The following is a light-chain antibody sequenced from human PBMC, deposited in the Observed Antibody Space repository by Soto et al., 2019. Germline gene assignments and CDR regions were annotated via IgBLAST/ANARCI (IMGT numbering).Light chain of an antibody. V-gene: IGKV1-39*01. Sequence: DIQMTQSPSSLSASVGDTVTITCRASQSISVHLNWYQQKPGKVPKLLIYAASNLQSGVSSSFSGSGSETDFALTISSLQPEDFATYYCQQSYITPYTFGQGTKLQIK. CDR1: QSISVH. CDR3: QQSYITPYT. J-gene: IGKJ2*01. CDR2: AAS.